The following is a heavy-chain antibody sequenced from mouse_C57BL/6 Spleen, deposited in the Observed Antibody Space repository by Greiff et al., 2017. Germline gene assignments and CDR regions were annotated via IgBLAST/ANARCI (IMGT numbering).Heavy chain of an antibody. J-gene: IGHJ1*03. Sequence: QVQLQQPGAELVMPGASVKLSCKASGYTFTSYWMHWVKQRPGQGLEWIGEIDPSDSYTNYNQKFKGKSTLTVDKSSSTAYMQLSSLTSEDSAVYYCARNPPFITTVVAMDWYFDVWGTGTTVTVSS. D-gene: IGHD1-1*01. V-gene: IGHV1-69*01. CDR2: IDPSDSYT. CDR1: GYTFTSYW. CDR3: ARNPPFITTVVAMDWYFDV.